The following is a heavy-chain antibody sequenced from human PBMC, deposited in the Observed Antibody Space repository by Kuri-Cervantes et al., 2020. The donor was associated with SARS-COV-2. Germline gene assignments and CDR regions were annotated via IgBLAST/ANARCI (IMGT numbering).Heavy chain of an antibody. CDR2: ISSGSDYI. CDR3: ARDRGYCDGGGCYSTGFSFDY. J-gene: IGHJ4*02. D-gene: IGHD2-15*01. Sequence: ETLSLTCAASGFAVSSNYMSWVRQAPGRGLEWVSSISSGSDYIYYADSVKGRFSVSRDNAENSLSLQMNSLTAGDTAVYYCARDRGYCDGGGCYSTGFSFDYWGQGALVTVSS. V-gene: IGHV3-21*01. CDR1: GFAVSSNY.